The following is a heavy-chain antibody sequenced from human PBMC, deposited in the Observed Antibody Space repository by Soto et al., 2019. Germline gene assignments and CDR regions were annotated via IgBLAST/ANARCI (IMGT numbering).Heavy chain of an antibody. CDR2: ISSNSAYI. CDR3: TRDASRDSSARGWFDP. CDR1: GFTFRSFT. D-gene: IGHD6-13*01. J-gene: IGHJ5*02. Sequence: PGVSLRLSCAASGFTFRSFTMNWVRQAPGKGLEWVSTISSNSAYIYYTDALRGRFTISRDNAKNSLHLQMNSLRAEDTAVYYCTRDASRDSSARGWFDPWGPGTLVTVSS. V-gene: IGHV3-21*01.